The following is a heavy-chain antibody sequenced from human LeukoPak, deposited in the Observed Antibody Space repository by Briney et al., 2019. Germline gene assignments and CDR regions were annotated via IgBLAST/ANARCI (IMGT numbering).Heavy chain of an antibody. J-gene: IGHJ4*02. CDR2: INPNGGGT. D-gene: IGHD6-19*01. CDR3: ARENNSGWYRKAAFDY. Sequence: ASVKVSCTSSGYTFTDYYMHWVRQAPGQGLEWMGWINPNGGGTNFAQSFQGRVTMTRDTSISTAYMELSSLRSDDTAIYYCARENNSGWYRKAAFDYWGQGTLVTVTS. V-gene: IGHV1-2*02. CDR1: GYTFTDYY.